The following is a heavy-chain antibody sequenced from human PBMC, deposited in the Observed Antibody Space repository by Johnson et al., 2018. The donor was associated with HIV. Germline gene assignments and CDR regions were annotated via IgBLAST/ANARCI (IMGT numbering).Heavy chain of an antibody. CDR3: ARDRVPDAFDI. Sequence: VQLVESGGSLVKPGGSLRLSCAASGFTVSSNYMSWVRQAPGKGLEWVSVIYSGGSTYYADSVKGRFTISRDNSKNTLYLQMNSLRAEDTAVYYCARDRVPDAFDIWGQGTMVTVSS. CDR1: GFTVSSNY. CDR2: IYSGGST. J-gene: IGHJ3*02. D-gene: IGHD3-3*01. V-gene: IGHV3-66*01.